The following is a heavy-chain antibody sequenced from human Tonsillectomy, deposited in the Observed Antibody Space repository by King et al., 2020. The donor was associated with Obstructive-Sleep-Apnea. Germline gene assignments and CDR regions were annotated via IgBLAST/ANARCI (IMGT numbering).Heavy chain of an antibody. CDR3: AKDYISGRWIIDY. D-gene: IGHD3-16*01. J-gene: IGHJ4*02. CDR1: GFTFSSYG. Sequence: VQLVESGGGLVQPGGSLRLSCAASGFTFSSYGMSWVRQAPGKGLEWVSAISGSGGSTYYADSVKGRFTISRDNSKNTLYLQMNTLRAEDTAVYYCAKDYISGRWIIDYWGQGTLVIVSS. V-gene: IGHV3-23*04. CDR2: ISGSGGST.